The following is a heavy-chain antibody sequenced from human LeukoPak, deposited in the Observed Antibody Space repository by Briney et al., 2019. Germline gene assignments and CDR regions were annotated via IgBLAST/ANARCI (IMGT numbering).Heavy chain of an antibody. CDR1: GLTFSIYG. J-gene: IGHJ4*02. CDR2: ISGSATGGIT. Sequence: GGSLRLSCAVSGLTFSIYGMSWVRQSPGKVLEWVSAISGSATGGITNYADSVKGRFTISRDNDKNTVYLQMNNLRVEDTAVYYCANHRSAFEFWGQGTLVTVSS. V-gene: IGHV3-23*01. D-gene: IGHD3-10*01. CDR3: ANHRSAFEF.